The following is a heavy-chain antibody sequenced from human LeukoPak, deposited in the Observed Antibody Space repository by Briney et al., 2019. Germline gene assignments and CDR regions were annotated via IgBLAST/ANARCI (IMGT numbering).Heavy chain of an antibody. CDR3: ARALYCSGGSCYSVGFDY. CDR2: ISSSGSTI. V-gene: IGHV3-11*01. CDR1: GFTFSDYY. J-gene: IGHJ4*02. D-gene: IGHD2-15*01. Sequence: PGGSLRLSCAASGFTFSDYYMSWIRQAPGKGLEWVSYISSSGSTIYYADSVKGRFTISRDNAKNSLYLQMNSLRAEDTAVYYCARALYCSGGSCYSVGFDYWGQGTLVTVSS.